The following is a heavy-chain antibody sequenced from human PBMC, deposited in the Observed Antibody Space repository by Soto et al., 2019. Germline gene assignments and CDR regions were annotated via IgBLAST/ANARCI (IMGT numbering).Heavy chain of an antibody. D-gene: IGHD4-17*01. V-gene: IGHV3-21*05. Sequence: AGGSLSLSCEGSGFTFTDYSMLWVRQAPGRGLEWVSYISSTSNVAFYVDSVEGRFTTSRDNAKNTLYLQMNSLRDEDTAVYYCASCYGDYEFPCEYWGQGTLVTVSS. CDR1: GFTFTDYS. J-gene: IGHJ4*02. CDR3: ASCYGDYEFPCEY. CDR2: ISSTSNVA.